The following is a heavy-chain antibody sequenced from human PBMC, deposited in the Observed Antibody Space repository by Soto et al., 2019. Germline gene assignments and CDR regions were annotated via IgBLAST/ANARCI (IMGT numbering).Heavy chain of an antibody. CDR3: AKDVFGYRGYAMDV. J-gene: IGHJ6*02. CDR2: ISDSGSST. V-gene: IGHV3-23*01. D-gene: IGHD5-12*01. Sequence: PGGSLRLSCAASGFTFGSYAMSWVRQAPGKGLEWVSGISDSGSSTYYGDSVKGRFTISRDNSKSTLYLEMNSLRAEDTAIYYCAKDVFGYRGYAMDVWGQGTTVTVSS. CDR1: GFTFGSYA.